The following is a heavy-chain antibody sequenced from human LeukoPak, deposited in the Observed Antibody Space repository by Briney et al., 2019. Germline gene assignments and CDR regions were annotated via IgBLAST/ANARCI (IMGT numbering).Heavy chain of an antibody. CDR1: GYTFTSYG. D-gene: IGHD3-3*01. CDR2: INPSGGST. V-gene: IGHV1-46*01. J-gene: IGHJ5*02. Sequence: GASVKVSCKASGYTFTSYGISWVRQAPGQGLEWMGIINPSGGSTSYAQKFQGRVTMTRDTSTSTVYMELSSLRSEDTAVYYCARDGDYDFWSGYYTGTNWFDPWGQGTLVTVSS. CDR3: ARDGDYDFWSGYYTGTNWFDP.